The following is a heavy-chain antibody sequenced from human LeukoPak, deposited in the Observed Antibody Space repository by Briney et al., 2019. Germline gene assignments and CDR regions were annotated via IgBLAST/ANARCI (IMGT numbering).Heavy chain of an antibody. Sequence: PGGSLRLSCAAAGFTVSTSAMSWVRQAPGKGLEWVSAFSGSGGSTYYADSVKGRFTISRDNSKNTLYLQMNSLRAEDTAVYYCARAASGDSFDYWGQGTLVTVSS. V-gene: IGHV3-23*01. CDR3: ARAASGDSFDY. CDR1: GFTVSTSA. CDR2: FSGSGGST. J-gene: IGHJ4*02. D-gene: IGHD2-21*02.